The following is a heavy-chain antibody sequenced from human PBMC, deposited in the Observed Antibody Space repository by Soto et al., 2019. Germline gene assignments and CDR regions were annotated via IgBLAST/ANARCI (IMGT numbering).Heavy chain of an antibody. CDR2: ISYDGSNK. J-gene: IGHJ4*02. D-gene: IGHD3-9*01. Sequence: QVQLVESGGGVVQPGRSLRLSCAASGFTFSSYAMHWVRQAPGKGLEWVAVISYDGSNKYYADSVKGRFNISRDNSNNTLYLQMNSLRAEDTAVYYCARDESRDSLTGYYFPFDYWGQGTLVTVSS. CDR3: ARDESRDSLTGYYFPFDY. CDR1: GFTFSSYA. V-gene: IGHV3-30-3*01.